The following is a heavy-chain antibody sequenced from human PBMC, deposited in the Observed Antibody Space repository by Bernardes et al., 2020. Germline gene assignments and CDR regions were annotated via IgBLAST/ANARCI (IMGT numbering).Heavy chain of an antibody. D-gene: IGHD3-22*01. CDR3: ARRSYYYDSSGYYLNFDY. J-gene: IGHJ4*02. V-gene: IGHV3-7*01. Sequence: GSLRLSCAASGFTFSSSWMSWVRQAPRKGLEWVANLKQDGSEKYYVDSVKGRFTISRDNAKNSLYLQMNSLRAEDTAVYYCARRSYYYDSSGYYLNFDYWGQGTLVTVSS. CDR2: LKQDGSEK. CDR1: GFTFSSSW.